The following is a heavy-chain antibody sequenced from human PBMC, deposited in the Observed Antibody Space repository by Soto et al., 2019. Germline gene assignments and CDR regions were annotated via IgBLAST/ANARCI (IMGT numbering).Heavy chain of an antibody. V-gene: IGHV4-4*07. CDR1: CGSIISYY. CDR2: IYTSGST. J-gene: IGHJ4*02. Sequence: SETLSLTCTFSCGSIISYYWSWIRQPAGKGLEWIGRIYTSGSTNYNPSLKGRVTMSVDNPKNTLYLQMNSLRAEDTAVYYCAKELTGAEQFDYWGQGTLVTVSS. D-gene: IGHD2-8*02. CDR3: AKELTGAEQFDY.